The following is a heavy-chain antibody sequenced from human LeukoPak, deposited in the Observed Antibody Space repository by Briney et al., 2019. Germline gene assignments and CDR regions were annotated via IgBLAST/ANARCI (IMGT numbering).Heavy chain of an antibody. Sequence: GGSLRLSCAASGFTFSSYSMNWVRQAPGKGLEWVSSISTGSGHIYYADSVKGRFTISRDNAKNPLYLQMNSLGVEDTAVYYCARVTMVRGIMNDAFDIWGQGTMVTVSS. CDR2: ISTGSGHI. D-gene: IGHD3-10*01. V-gene: IGHV3-21*01. J-gene: IGHJ3*02. CDR1: GFTFSSYS. CDR3: ARVTMVRGIMNDAFDI.